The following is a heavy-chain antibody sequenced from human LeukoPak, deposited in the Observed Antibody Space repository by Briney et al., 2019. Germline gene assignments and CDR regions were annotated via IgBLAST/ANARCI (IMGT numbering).Heavy chain of an antibody. CDR1: GGTFSSYA. J-gene: IGHJ5*02. CDR2: IIPIFGTA. Sequence: SVKVSCKASGGTFSSYAISWVRQAPGQGLEWVGGIIPIFGTANYAQKFQGRVTITADESTSTAYMELSSLRSEDTAVYYCARDREGYCSSTSCYFDPWGQGTLVTVSS. CDR3: ARDREGYCSSTSCYFDP. D-gene: IGHD2-2*01. V-gene: IGHV1-69*01.